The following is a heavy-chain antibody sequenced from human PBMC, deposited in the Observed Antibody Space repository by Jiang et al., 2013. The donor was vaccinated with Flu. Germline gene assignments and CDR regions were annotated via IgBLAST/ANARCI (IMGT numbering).Heavy chain of an antibody. CDR1: GFTFGDYA. D-gene: IGHD3-10*01. J-gene: IGHJ4*02. V-gene: IGHV3-49*04. CDR3: TRVWTRAWGEALDY. Sequence: VQLVESGGGLVQPGRSLRLSCTASGFTFGDYAMSWVRQAPGKGLEWVGFIRSKAYGGTTEYAASVKGRFTISRDDSKSIAYLQMNSLKTEDTAVYYCTRVWTRAWGEALDYWGQGTLVTVSS. CDR2: IRSKAYGGTT.